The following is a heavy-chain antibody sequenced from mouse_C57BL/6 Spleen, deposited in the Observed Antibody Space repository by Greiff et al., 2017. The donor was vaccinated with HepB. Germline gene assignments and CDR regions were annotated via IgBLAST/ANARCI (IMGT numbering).Heavy chain of an antibody. V-gene: IGHV1-55*01. CDR2: IYPGSGST. CDR1: GYTFTSYW. D-gene: IGHD2-10*02. CDR3: ARRGYGNYPAWFAY. J-gene: IGHJ3*01. Sequence: QVQLKQPGAELVKPGASVKMSCKASGYTFTSYWITWVKQRPGQGLEWIGDIYPGSGSTNYNEKFKSKATLTVDTSSSTAYMQLSSLTSEDSAVYYCARRGYGNYPAWFAYWGQGTLVTVSA.